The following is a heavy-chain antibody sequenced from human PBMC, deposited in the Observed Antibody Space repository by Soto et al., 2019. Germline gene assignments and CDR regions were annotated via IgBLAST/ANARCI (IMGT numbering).Heavy chain of an antibody. Sequence: PGGSVRLSCAASGFTFSGSAMHWVRQASGKGLEWVGRIRSKANSYATAYAASVKGRFTISRDDSKNTAYLQMNSLKTEDTAVYYCTSDILTGYYVDYWGQGTLVTVSS. V-gene: IGHV3-73*01. CDR2: IRSKANSYAT. J-gene: IGHJ4*02. CDR3: TSDILTGYYVDY. D-gene: IGHD3-9*01. CDR1: GFTFSGSA.